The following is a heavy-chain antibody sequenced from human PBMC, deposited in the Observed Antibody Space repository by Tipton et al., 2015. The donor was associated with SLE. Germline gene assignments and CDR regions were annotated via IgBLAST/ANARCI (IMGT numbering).Heavy chain of an antibody. V-gene: IGHV4-34*01. CDR1: GGSFSAYY. D-gene: IGHD4-11*01. J-gene: IGHJ5*02. CDR3: ARYPESNYHWFGP. Sequence: TLSLTCSVYGGSFSAYYWSWIRQPPGKGLEWIGEINHSGSTYYNPSLKSRVTISVDTSKNQFSLKLSSVTAADTAVYYCARYPESNYHWFGPWGQGALVTVSS. CDR2: INHSGST.